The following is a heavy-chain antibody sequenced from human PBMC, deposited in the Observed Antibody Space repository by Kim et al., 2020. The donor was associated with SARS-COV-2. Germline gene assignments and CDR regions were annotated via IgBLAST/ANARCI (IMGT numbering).Heavy chain of an antibody. V-gene: IGHV3-64D*09. CDR2: ISSNGGST. CDR1: GFTFSSYA. Sequence: GGSLRLSCSASGFTFSSYAMHWVRQAPGKGLEYVSAISSNGGSTYYADSVKGRFTISRDNSKNTLYLQMSSLRAEDTAVYYCVKDPWPTGRPGHSYYYGMDVWGQGTTVTVSS. D-gene: IGHD4-17*01. J-gene: IGHJ6*02. CDR3: VKDPWPTGRPGHSYYYGMDV.